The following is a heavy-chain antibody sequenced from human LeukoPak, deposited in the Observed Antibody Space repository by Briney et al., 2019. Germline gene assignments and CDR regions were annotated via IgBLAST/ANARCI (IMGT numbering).Heavy chain of an antibody. CDR1: GFTLSSFW. J-gene: IGHJ4*02. Sequence: GGSLRLSCAASGFTLSSFWMAWVRQAPGKGLEWVANINQDGSEERYVDSVKGRFTISRDNAKNSVYLQMNSLRAEDTAVYYCAKEKTTGTYYVDYWGQGTLVTVSS. D-gene: IGHD1-7*01. V-gene: IGHV3-7*01. CDR3: AKEKTTGTYYVDY. CDR2: INQDGSEE.